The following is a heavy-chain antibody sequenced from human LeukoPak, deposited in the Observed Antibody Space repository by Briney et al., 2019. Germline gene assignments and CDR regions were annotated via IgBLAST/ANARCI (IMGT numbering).Heavy chain of an antibody. J-gene: IGHJ2*01. V-gene: IGHV4-59*08. CDR2: IYYSGST. Sequence: PSETLSLTCTVSGGSISSYYWSWIRQPPGKGQEWIGYIYYSGSTNYNPSLKSRVTISVDTSKNQFSLKLSSVTAADTAVYYCARQKAVRDGYNPAWYFDLWGRGTLVTVSS. D-gene: IGHD5-24*01. CDR1: GGSISSYY. CDR3: ARQKAVRDGYNPAWYFDL.